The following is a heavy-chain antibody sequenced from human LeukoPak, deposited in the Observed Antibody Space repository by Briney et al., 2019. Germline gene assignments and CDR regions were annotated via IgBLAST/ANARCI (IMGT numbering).Heavy chain of an antibody. Sequence: GGSLRLSCVALGFTFRSYAISWVRQAPGKGLGWVSGISDSGGNTYYVESVKGRFTISRDNSKNMLYLQMNTLRAEDTAVYYCARSFDSSGYFQTYYFDYGGQGTLVTVSS. CDR2: ISDSGGNT. J-gene: IGHJ4*02. D-gene: IGHD3-22*01. V-gene: IGHV3-23*01. CDR3: ARSFDSSGYFQTYYFDY. CDR1: GFTFRSYA.